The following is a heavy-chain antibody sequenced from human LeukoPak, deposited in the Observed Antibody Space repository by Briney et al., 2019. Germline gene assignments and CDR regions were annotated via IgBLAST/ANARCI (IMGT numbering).Heavy chain of an antibody. CDR3: ARDLGYCSSTSCYALYYFDY. V-gene: IGHV1-2*02. CDR2: INPNSGGT. D-gene: IGHD2-2*01. CDR1: GYTFTGYY. J-gene: IGHJ4*02. Sequence: ASVKVSCKASGYTFTGYYMHWVRQAPGQGLEWMGWINPNSGGTNYAQKFQGRVTMTGDTSISTAYMELSRLRSDDTAVYYCARDLGYCSSTSCYALYYFDYWGQGTLVTVSS.